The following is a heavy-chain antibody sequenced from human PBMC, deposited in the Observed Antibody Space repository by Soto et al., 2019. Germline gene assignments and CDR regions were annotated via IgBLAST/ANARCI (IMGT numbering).Heavy chain of an antibody. CDR2: IYYSGST. D-gene: IGHD3-3*01. V-gene: IGHV4-59*01. Sequence: TLSLTCTVSGGSISSYYWSLIRQPPGKGLEWIGYIYYSGSTNYNPSLKSRVTISVDTSKNQFSLKLSSVTAADTAVYYCARVRNYDFWSGPYMDVWGKGTTVTVSS. CDR3: ARVRNYDFWSGPYMDV. J-gene: IGHJ6*03. CDR1: GGSISSYY.